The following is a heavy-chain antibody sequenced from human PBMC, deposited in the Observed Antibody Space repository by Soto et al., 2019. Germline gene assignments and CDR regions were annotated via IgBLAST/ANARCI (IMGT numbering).Heavy chain of an antibody. CDR1: GYSFTTHR. J-gene: IGHJ4*02. V-gene: IGHV1-46*03. Sequence: ASVKVSCKASGYSFTTHRIHWVRQAPGQGLEWMGVINPSTGSTAYAQRFQGRVTMTSDTPTTTVYMDLSSLRSEDTAVYHCARALLWDIHDCWGQGTLVTVSS. CDR2: INPSTGST. CDR3: ARALLWDIHDC. D-gene: IGHD2-15*01.